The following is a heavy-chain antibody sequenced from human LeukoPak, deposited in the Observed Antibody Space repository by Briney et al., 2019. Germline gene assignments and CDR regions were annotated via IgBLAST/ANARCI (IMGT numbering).Heavy chain of an antibody. CDR1: GFTFSTYS. CDR3: ARVKVVRGVIGY. Sequence: GSLRLSCAASGFTFSTYSMNWIRQPPGKGLEWIGSIYYSGSTYYNPSLKSRVTISVDTSKNQFSLKLSSVTAADTAVYYCARVKVVRGVIGYWGQGTLVTVSS. D-gene: IGHD3-10*01. CDR2: IYYSGST. J-gene: IGHJ4*02. V-gene: IGHV4-39*07.